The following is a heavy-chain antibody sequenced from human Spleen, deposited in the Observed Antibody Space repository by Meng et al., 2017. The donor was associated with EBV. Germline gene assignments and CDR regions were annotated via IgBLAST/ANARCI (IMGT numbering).Heavy chain of an antibody. CDR2: IYHSGST. V-gene: IGHV4-4*02. Sequence: QVQLQESGPGLVKPSGTLSLTCAVSGDSITYSNWWSWVRQPPGKGLEWIGEIYHSGSTNYNPSLKSRPTISLDMSKNQFSLQLRSVTAADTAVYYCARAAYDVSGYFDYWGQGTLVTVSS. J-gene: IGHJ4*02. CDR1: GDSITYSNW. CDR3: ARAAYDVSGYFDY. D-gene: IGHD3-22*01.